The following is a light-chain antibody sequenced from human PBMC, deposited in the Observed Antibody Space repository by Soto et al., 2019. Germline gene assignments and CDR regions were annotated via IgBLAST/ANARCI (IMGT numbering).Light chain of an antibody. CDR2: DVS. CDR1: QSISSW. J-gene: IGKJ5*01. V-gene: IGKV1-5*01. CDR3: QQYKSYSPF. Sequence: DIQMTQSPSTLSASVGDRVTITCRASQSISSWLAWYQLKPGKAPKLLIYDVSSLESGVPSRFSGSGSGTEFTLTISSLQPDDFATYYCQQYKSYSPFFGQGTRLEIK.